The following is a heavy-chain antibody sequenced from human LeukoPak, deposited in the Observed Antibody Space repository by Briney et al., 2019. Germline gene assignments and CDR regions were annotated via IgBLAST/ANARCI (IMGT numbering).Heavy chain of an antibody. J-gene: IGHJ4*02. CDR3: AKDLAYGDYEPLDY. CDR1: GFTFSSYA. Sequence: GGSLRLSCAASGFTFSSYAMSWVRQAPGKGLEWVSAISGSGGSTYYADSVKGRFTISRDNSKNTLYLQMNSLRAEDTAVYYCAKDLAYGDYEPLDYWGQGTLVTVSS. V-gene: IGHV3-23*01. CDR2: ISGSGGST. D-gene: IGHD4-17*01.